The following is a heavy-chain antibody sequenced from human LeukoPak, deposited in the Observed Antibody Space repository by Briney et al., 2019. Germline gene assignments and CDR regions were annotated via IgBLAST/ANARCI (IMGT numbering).Heavy chain of an antibody. Sequence: GGSLRLSCAASGFIFSNYAMSWVRQAPGKGLEWVSAITGSGGSTYYADSVKGRFTISRDNSKNTLYLQMNSLRAEDTAVYYCAKWGDYDVLTGYYVSDYWGQGTLVTDSS. CDR1: GFIFSNYA. D-gene: IGHD3-9*01. V-gene: IGHV3-23*01. J-gene: IGHJ4*02. CDR3: AKWGDYDVLTGYYVSDY. CDR2: ITGSGGST.